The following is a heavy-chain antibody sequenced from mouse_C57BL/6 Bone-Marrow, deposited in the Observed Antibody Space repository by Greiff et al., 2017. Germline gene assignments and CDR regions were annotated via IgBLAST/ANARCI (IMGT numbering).Heavy chain of an antibody. D-gene: IGHD2-1*01. CDR2: ISDGGSYT. CDR3: ARDRDGNCFDY. V-gene: IGHV5-4*01. Sequence: EVHLVESGGGLVKPGGSLKLSCAASGFTFSSYAMSWVRQTPEKRLEWVATISDGGSYTYYPDNVKGRFTISRDNDKNNLYLQMSHLKSEDTAMYYCARDRDGNCFDYWGQGTTLTVSS. J-gene: IGHJ2*01. CDR1: GFTFSSYA.